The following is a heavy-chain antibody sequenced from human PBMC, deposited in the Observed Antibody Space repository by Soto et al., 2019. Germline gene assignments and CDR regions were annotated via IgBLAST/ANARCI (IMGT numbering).Heavy chain of an antibody. V-gene: IGHV3-23*01. Sequence: WGSLRLSCAASGFTFTSYAMSWVRLTPGKGLEWVSAISCSGSNTFYADSVRGRFTISRDNSKNTVFLQMNNLRAEDTAVYFCARDRATFDXWCQGTRVTVSX. CDR2: ISCSGSNT. D-gene: IGHD1-26*01. CDR1: GFTFTSYA. CDR3: ARDRATFDX. J-gene: IGHJ4*02.